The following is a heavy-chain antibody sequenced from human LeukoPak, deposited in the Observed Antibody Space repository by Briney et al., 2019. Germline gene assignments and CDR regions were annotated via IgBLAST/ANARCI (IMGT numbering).Heavy chain of an antibody. CDR1: GYSFTNNW. CDR2: IYPGDSDT. V-gene: IGHV5-51*01. J-gene: IGHJ3*02. CDR3: GVVVVAAYDAFDI. D-gene: IGHD2-15*01. Sequence: GESLKISCKGSGYSFTNNWIGWVRQMPGKGLEWMGIIYPGDSDTRYSPSFQGQVTISADKSISTAYLQWSSLKASDTAMYYCGVVVVAAYDAFDIWGQGTMVTVSS.